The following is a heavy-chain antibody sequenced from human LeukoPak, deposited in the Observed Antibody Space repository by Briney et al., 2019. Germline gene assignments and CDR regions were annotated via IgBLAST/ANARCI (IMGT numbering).Heavy chain of an antibody. CDR1: GGSISTSDFY. V-gene: IGHV4-39*07. D-gene: IGHD4/OR15-4a*01. CDR3: ARHRADYRANWFDP. Sequence: SETLSLTCAVSGGSISTSDFYWVWIRQPPGKGLEWIGSTSYSGSTYYNPSLKSRITMSVDTAKNEFFLKLSSVTAADTAVYSCARHRADYRANWFDPWGQGTLVTVSS. J-gene: IGHJ5*02. CDR2: TSYSGST.